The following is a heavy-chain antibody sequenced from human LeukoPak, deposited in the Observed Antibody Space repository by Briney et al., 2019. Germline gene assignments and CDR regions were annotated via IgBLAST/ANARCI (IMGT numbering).Heavy chain of an antibody. J-gene: IGHJ4*02. CDR2: IIPIFGTA. D-gene: IGHD5-18*01. V-gene: IGHV1-69*05. Sequence: ASVKVSCKASGGTFSSYAISWVRQAPGQGLEWMGGIIPIFGTANYAQKFQGRVTITTDESTSTAYMELSSLGSEDTAVYYCARDMDTAMVPGVFDYWGQGTLVTVSS. CDR1: GGTFSSYA. CDR3: ARDMDTAMVPGVFDY.